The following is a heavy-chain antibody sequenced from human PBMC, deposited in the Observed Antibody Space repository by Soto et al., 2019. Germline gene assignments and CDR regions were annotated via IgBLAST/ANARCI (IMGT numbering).Heavy chain of an antibody. CDR2: ISWNSGSI. CDR1: GFTFDDYA. Sequence: GGSLRLSCAASGFTFDDYAMHWVRQAPGKGLEWVSGISWNSGSIGYADSVKGRFTISRDNAKNSLYLQMNSLRAEDTALYYCAKDMGCSSTSCYTGSYYYGMDVWGQGTTVTVSS. V-gene: IGHV3-9*01. J-gene: IGHJ6*02. CDR3: AKDMGCSSTSCYTGSYYYGMDV. D-gene: IGHD2-2*02.